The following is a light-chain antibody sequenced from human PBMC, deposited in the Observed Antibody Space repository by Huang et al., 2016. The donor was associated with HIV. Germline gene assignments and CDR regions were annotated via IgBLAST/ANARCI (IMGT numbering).Light chain of an antibody. CDR2: DAS. Sequence: EIVMTQSPATLSVFSGERDTLSCRASQNISINLAWYQQKPGQAPRLLIYDASTRATGIPARFGGSGSGTEFTLTISSLQSEDPAVYWCQQYNDWPPLYTFGQGTKLEIK. CDR1: QNISIN. CDR3: QQYNDWPPLYT. J-gene: IGKJ2*01. V-gene: IGKV3-15*01.